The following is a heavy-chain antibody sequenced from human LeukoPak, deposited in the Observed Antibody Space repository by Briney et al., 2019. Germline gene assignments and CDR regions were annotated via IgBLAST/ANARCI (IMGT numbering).Heavy chain of an antibody. CDR2: IYPGDSDT. CDR1: GYSFTNYW. D-gene: IGHD2-15*01. V-gene: IGHV5-51*01. Sequence: GESLKISCKSSGYSFTNYWIGWVRQMPGKGLGWVGIIYPGDSDTRYSPSFQGQVTISADKSISTAYLQWSSLQASDTAMYYCARRLRYCSGGSCYYFDYWGQGTLVTVSS. J-gene: IGHJ4*02. CDR3: ARRLRYCSGGSCYYFDY.